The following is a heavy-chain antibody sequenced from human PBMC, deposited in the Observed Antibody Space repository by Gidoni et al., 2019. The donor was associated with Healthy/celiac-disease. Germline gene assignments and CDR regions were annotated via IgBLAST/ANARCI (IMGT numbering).Heavy chain of an antibody. V-gene: IGHV4-59*08. CDR2: IYYSGST. CDR1: GGSISSYY. D-gene: IGHD3-22*01. CDR3: ARTDVDYYDSSGYFNY. J-gene: IGHJ4*02. Sequence: QVQLQEWGPGLVKPSETLSLTCTVSGGSISSYYWSWIRQPPGKGLEWIGYIYYSGSTNYNPSLKSRVTISVDTSKNQFSLKLSSVTAADTAVYYCARTDVDYYDSSGYFNYWGQGTLVTVSS.